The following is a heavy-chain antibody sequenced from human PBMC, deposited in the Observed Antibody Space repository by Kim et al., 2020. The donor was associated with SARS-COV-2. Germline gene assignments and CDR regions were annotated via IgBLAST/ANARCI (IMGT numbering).Heavy chain of an antibody. CDR1: GYTFTSYG. V-gene: IGHV1-18*04. D-gene: IGHD3-3*01. CDR2: ISAYNGNT. J-gene: IGHJ4*02. CDR3: ARSEYYDFWSGSNRFDY. Sequence: ASVKVSCKASGYTFTSYGISWVRQAPGQGLEWMGWISAYNGNTNYAQKLQGRVTMTTDTSTSTAYMELRSLRSDDTAVYYCARSEYYDFWSGSNRFDYWGQGTLVTVSS.